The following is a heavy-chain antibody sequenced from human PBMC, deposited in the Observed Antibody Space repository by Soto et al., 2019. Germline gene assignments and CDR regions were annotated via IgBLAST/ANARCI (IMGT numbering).Heavy chain of an antibody. CDR3: ARDYCSSTSCYFSGEVYYGMDV. Sequence: SETLSLTCTVSGGSISSGGYYWSWIRQHPGKGLEWIGYIYYSGSTYYNPSLKSRVTISVDTSKNQFSLKLSSVTAADTAVYYCARDYCSSTSCYFSGEVYYGMDVWGQATTVTVSS. V-gene: IGHV4-31*03. CDR1: GGSISSGGYY. D-gene: IGHD2-2*01. CDR2: IYYSGST. J-gene: IGHJ6*02.